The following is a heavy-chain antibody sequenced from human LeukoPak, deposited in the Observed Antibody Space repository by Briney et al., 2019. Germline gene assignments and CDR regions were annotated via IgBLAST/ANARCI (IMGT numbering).Heavy chain of an antibody. V-gene: IGHV1-46*01. CDR3: AREDVVLVDAVRYYYYGMDV. CDR2: INPSGGST. D-gene: IGHD2-8*01. CDR1: GYNFISYY. Sequence: GASVEVSCKASGYNFISYYMHWVRQAPGQGLEWMGIINPSGGSTSYAQKFQDRVTMTRDTSTSTVYMELSSLKSEDTAVYYCAREDVVLVDAVRYYYYGMDVWGQGPRSPSP. J-gene: IGHJ6*02.